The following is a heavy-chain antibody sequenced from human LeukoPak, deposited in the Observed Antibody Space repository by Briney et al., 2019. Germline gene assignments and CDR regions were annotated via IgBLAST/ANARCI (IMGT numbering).Heavy chain of an antibody. V-gene: IGHV1-46*01. J-gene: IGHJ4*02. CDR1: GYTFTSYY. CDR2: INPSGGST. D-gene: IGHD3-22*01. Sequence: GASVKVSCKASGYTFTSYYIHWVRQAPGQGLEWMGLINPSGGSTSYAQKFQGRVTMTRDTSTSTVYMDLSSLRSEDTAVYYCAKEGLEYYATSSYYLQWGQGTLVTVSS. CDR3: AKEGLEYYATSSYYLQ.